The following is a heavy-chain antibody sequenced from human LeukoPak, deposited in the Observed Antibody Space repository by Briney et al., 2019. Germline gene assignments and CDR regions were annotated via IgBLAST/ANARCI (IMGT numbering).Heavy chain of an antibody. V-gene: IGHV5-51*01. CDR2: IYPADSDI. Sequence: GESLKISCKGSGYSINNYWIAWVRQMPGKGLEWMGIIYPADSDIRYSPSFQGQVTISADKSICTAYLQWNSLEASDTAMYYCARQEYCSGASCYTWFDPWGQGTLVTVSS. J-gene: IGHJ5*02. CDR3: ARQEYCSGASCYTWFDP. D-gene: IGHD2-15*01. CDR1: GYSINNYW.